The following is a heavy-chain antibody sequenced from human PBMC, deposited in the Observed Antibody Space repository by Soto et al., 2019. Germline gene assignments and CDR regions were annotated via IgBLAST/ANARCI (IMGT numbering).Heavy chain of an antibody. Sequence: QVQLVQSGDEVKKPGSSVKVSCKASGGTFSSYSINWVRQAPGQGLEWMGEIIPIFGTANYARKVQGRVTIAADESTSTAYMELSSLRSEDTAVYYCARDGGRHSGGIDYWGQGTLVTVSS. D-gene: IGHD1-26*01. CDR3: ARDGGRHSGGIDY. V-gene: IGHV1-69*01. CDR2: IIPIFGTA. J-gene: IGHJ4*02. CDR1: GGTFSSYS.